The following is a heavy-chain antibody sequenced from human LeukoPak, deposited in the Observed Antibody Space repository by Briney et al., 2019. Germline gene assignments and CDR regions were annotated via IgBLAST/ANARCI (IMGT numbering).Heavy chain of an antibody. CDR1: GXTFSSYS. D-gene: IGHD1-7*01. Sequence: GGSLRLSCAASGXTFSSYSMHWVRQAPGKGLEWVELISYDGNKEFYADSVKGRFTISRDKSMNTLFLQMNSLRAEDTAVYYCARGNYDWDCDYWGQGTLVTVSS. J-gene: IGHJ4*02. CDR2: ISYDGNKE. CDR3: ARGNYDWDCDY. V-gene: IGHV3-30-3*01.